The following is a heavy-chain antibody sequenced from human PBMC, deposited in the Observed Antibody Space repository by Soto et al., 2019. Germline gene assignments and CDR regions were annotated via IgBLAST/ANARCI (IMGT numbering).Heavy chain of an antibody. J-gene: IGHJ6*02. Sequence: QVQLVQSGAEVKKPGSSVKVSCKASGGTFSSYAISWVRQAPGQGLEWMGGIIPIFGTANYAQKFQGRVTIPADESTSTAYMELSSLRSEDTAVYYCARDFGLGSQQLSGMDVWGQGTTVTVSS. V-gene: IGHV1-69*12. CDR2: IIPIFGTA. CDR1: GGTFSSYA. D-gene: IGHD6-13*01. CDR3: ARDFGLGSQQLSGMDV.